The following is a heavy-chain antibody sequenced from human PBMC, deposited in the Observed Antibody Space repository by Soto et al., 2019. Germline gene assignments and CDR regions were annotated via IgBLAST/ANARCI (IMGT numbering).Heavy chain of an antibody. V-gene: IGHV1-69*01. CDR1: GGTFSSYA. D-gene: IGHD6-6*01. J-gene: IGHJ6*02. CDR3: ASNEYSSSPPHSYYYYGIDV. CDR2: IIPIFGTA. Sequence: EVKKPGSSVKVSCKASGGTFSSYAISWVRQAPGHGLEWMGGIIPIFGTANYAQKFQGRVTITADESTSTAYMELSSLRSEDTAVYYCASNEYSSSPPHSYYYYGIDVWGQGTTVIVSS.